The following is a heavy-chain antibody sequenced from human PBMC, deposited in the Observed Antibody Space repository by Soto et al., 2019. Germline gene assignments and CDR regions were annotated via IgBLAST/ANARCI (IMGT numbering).Heavy chain of an antibody. D-gene: IGHD1-26*01. CDR2: ISARNGYT. CDR3: ARERTWEPLLY. V-gene: IGHV1-18*01. Sequence: VELVQSPPAVRRPGASVKVSCQASGYSFSLYGVTWMRQAPGQGLEWMGWISARNGYTHYGQKIEDRVPLTIDTSANTAYMEMRSLRSDDTAFYFCARERTWEPLLYWGRGTLITVSS. J-gene: IGHJ4*01. CDR1: GYSFSLYG.